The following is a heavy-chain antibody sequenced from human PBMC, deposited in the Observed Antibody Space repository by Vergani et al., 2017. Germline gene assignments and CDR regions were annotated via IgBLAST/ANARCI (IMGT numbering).Heavy chain of an antibody. J-gene: IGHJ4*02. V-gene: IGHV4-30-4*08. CDR3: ARDRDLSTIDY. D-gene: IGHD3-16*02. CDR2: IYHSGSP. CDR1: GVSINDSDSY. Sequence: QVQLQESGPGVVKPSQTLSLTCTVSGVSINDSDSYWTWIRQSPGKGLEWIGYIYHSGSPFYNPSLKSRFTISIYTSRNRFSLRLPSVTAADTAVYFCARDRDLSTIDYWGQGTLVTVSS.